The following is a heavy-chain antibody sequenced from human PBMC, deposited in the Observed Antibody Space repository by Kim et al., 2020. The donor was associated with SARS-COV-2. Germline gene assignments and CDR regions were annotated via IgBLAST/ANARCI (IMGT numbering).Heavy chain of an antibody. V-gene: IGHV1-3*01. CDR2: INAGNGNT. CDR1: GYTFTSYA. Sequence: ASVKVSCKASGYTFTSYAMHWVRQAPGQRLEWMGWINAGNGNTKYSQKFQGRVTITRDTSASTAYMELSSLRSEDTAVYYCARVDNIVATIMGYWGQGTLVTVSS. J-gene: IGHJ4*02. D-gene: IGHD5-12*01. CDR3: ARVDNIVATIMGY.